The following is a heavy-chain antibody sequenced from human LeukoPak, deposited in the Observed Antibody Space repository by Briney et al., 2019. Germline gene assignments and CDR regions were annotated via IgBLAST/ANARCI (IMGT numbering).Heavy chain of an antibody. Sequence: SETLSLTCTVSGGSISSYYWSWIRQPSGKGLEWIGYIYYSGSTNYNPSLKSQVTISVDTSKNQFSLKLSSVTAADTAVYYCAVGELSSPHAFDIWGQGTMVTVSS. D-gene: IGHD3-16*02. CDR2: IYYSGST. CDR1: GGSISSYY. V-gene: IGHV4-59*01. J-gene: IGHJ3*02. CDR3: AVGELSSPHAFDI.